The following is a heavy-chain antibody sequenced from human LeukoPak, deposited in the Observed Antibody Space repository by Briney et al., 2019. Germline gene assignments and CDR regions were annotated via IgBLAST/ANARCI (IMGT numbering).Heavy chain of an antibody. J-gene: IGHJ6*03. V-gene: IGHV4-59*12. CDR2: IHYSGSS. CDR3: ARDGYMYYYYYMDV. D-gene: IGHD5-24*01. CDR1: GDSISTFY. Sequence: SETLSLTCTVSGDSISTFYWSWIRQPPGKGLEWIGSIHYSGSSNYNPSLKSRVTISVDTSENQFSLKLSSVTAADTAVYYCARDGYMYYYYYMDVWGKGTTVTVSS.